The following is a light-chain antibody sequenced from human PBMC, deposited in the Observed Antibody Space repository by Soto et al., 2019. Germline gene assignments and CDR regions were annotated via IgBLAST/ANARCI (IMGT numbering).Light chain of an antibody. CDR2: KAS. CDR3: KQYNDNWT. CDR1: QSISSW. Sequence: DIQMTQSPSTLSASVGDRVTITCRASQSISSWLAWYQQKPGTAPKLLIYKASTLQSGVPSRFSGSGSGTEFTLTISSLQPDDSANYYCKQYNDNWTFGQGTKVEIK. V-gene: IGKV1-5*03. J-gene: IGKJ1*01.